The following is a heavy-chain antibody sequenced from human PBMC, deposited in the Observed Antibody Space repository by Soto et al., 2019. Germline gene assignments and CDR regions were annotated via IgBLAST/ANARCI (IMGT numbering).Heavy chain of an antibody. D-gene: IGHD6-13*01. V-gene: IGHV4-59*08. CDR1: GGSISSYY. CDR3: ARAKAPLYSSSWYWFDP. Sequence: QVQLQESGPGLVKPSETLSLTCTVSGGSISSYYWSWIRQPPGKGLEWIGYIYYSGSTNYNPSLKXRXTXSXNTSKNQFSLKLSSVTAADTAVYYCARAKAPLYSSSWYWFDPWGQGTLVTVSS. CDR2: IYYSGST. J-gene: IGHJ5*02.